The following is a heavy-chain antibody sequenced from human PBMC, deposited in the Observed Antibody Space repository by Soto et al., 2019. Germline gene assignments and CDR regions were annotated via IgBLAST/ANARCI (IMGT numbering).Heavy chain of an antibody. V-gene: IGHV3-33*01. Sequence: GGSLRLSCAASGCTFSSYGIHWVRQAPGKGLEWVAVIWYDGSNKYYADSVKGRLTISRDNSKNTLYLQMNSLRAEDTAVYYCARGIVGATTYYYYGMDVWGQGTTVTVSS. CDR3: ARGIVGATTYYYYGMDV. CDR1: GCTFSSYG. CDR2: IWYDGSNK. D-gene: IGHD1-26*01. J-gene: IGHJ6*02.